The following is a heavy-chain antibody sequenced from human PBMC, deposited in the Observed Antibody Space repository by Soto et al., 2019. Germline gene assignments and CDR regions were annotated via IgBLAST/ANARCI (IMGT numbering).Heavy chain of an antibody. CDR3: ARPAAAGKLPDYHDCYMDV. V-gene: IGHV3-11*01. J-gene: IGHJ6*03. Sequence: QVQLVESGGGLVKPGGSLRLSCAASGFTFSDYYMSWIRQAPGKGLEWVSYISSSGSTIYYADSVKGRFTISRDNDKNSLYLQMNSVRAEDTAVYYCARPAAAGKLPDYHDCYMDVWGKGTTVTVSS. CDR2: ISSSGSTI. CDR1: GFTFSDYY. D-gene: IGHD6-13*01.